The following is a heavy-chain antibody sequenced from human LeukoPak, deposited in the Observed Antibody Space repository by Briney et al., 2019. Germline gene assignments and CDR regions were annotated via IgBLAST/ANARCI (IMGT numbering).Heavy chain of an antibody. CDR2: FYYSRST. Sequence: SETLSLTCTVSGCSISSNRYYWGWIRQPPGKGREWIVSFYYSRSTYYNPSLKSLITISVNTSKNQSSLTVTSVTAADTAVYYCARLRVRGYGYGPWEGPTWLDYWGQGTLVTVSS. V-gene: IGHV4-39*07. D-gene: IGHD5-18*01. CDR1: GCSISSNRYY. CDR3: ARLRVRGYGYGPWEGPTWLDY. J-gene: IGHJ4*02.